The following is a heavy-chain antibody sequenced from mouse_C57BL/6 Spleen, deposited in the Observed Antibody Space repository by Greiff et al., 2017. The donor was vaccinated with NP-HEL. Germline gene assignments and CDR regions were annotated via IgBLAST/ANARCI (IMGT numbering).Heavy chain of an antibody. Sequence: VQLQQSGPVLVKPGASVKMSCKASGYTFTDYYMNWVKQSHGKSLEWIGVINPYNGGTSYNQKFKGKATLTVDKSSSTAYMELNSLTSEVSAVYYCARVYYYGSSPLDYWGQGTTLTVSS. J-gene: IGHJ2*01. CDR3: ARVYYYGSSPLDY. CDR1: GYTFTDYY. CDR2: INPYNGGT. V-gene: IGHV1-19*01. D-gene: IGHD1-1*01.